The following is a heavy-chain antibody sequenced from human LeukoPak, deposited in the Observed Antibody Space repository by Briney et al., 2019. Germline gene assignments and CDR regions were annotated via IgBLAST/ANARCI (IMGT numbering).Heavy chain of an antibody. J-gene: IGHJ4*02. CDR2: IKEDGSAK. CDR3: VSCSGSHSPFDN. CDR1: GFTFSKSW. Sequence: QSGGSLRLSCAASGFTFSKSWMSWLRQTPEKGLEWVANIKEDGSAKYYVDSVKGRFTISRDNAKNSLYLQMNSLRAEDTAVYYCVSCSGSHSPFDNWGQGTLVTVSS. D-gene: IGHD1-26*01. V-gene: IGHV3-7*01.